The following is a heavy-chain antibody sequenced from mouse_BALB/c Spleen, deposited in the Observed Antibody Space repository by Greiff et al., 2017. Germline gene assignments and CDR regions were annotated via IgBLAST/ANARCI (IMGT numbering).Heavy chain of an antibody. CDR2: INPSNGGT. J-gene: IGHJ4*01. CDR3: TREEYGNAMDY. D-gene: IGHD2-10*02. Sequence: VQLQQSGAELVKPGASVKLSCKASGYTFTSYYMYWVKQRPGQGLEWIGGINPSNGGTNFNEKFKSKATLTVDKSSSTAYMQLSSLTSEDSAVYYCTREEYGNAMDYWGQGTSVTVSS. V-gene: IGHV1S81*02. CDR1: GYTFTSYY.